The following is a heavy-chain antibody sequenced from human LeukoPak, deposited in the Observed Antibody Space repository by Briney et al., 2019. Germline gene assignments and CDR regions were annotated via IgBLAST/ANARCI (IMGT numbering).Heavy chain of an antibody. Sequence: PSETLSLTCTVSGASIRSGDYYWSWIRQPPGKGLEWIGYIYDSGSTYYNPSLKSRITISVDTSENRFSLKLSSVTATDTAVYYCARRMETYYDFWSGYGPEENWFDPWGQGTLVTVSS. D-gene: IGHD3-3*01. J-gene: IGHJ5*02. CDR2: IYDSGST. CDR1: GASIRSGDYY. CDR3: ARRMETYYDFWSGYGPEENWFDP. V-gene: IGHV4-30-4*01.